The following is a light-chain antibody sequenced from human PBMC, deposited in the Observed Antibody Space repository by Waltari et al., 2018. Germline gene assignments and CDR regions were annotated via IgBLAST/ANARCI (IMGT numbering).Light chain of an antibody. Sequence: DIQMTQSPSSVSASVGDRVTITCRASQGIGSWLTWYQQKPGKAPKLLIYAATCLQSGVPASFSGSGSGTDFTLTISSLQPEDFATYYCQQSNSFPWTFGQGTKVEIK. CDR3: QQSNSFPWT. V-gene: IGKV1-12*02. J-gene: IGKJ1*01. CDR1: QGIGSW. CDR2: AAT.